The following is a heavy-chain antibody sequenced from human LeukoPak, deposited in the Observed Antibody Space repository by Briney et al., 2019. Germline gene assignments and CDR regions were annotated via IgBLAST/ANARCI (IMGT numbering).Heavy chain of an antibody. CDR3: AGLKGYDYVWGSYRPLKYYGMDV. CDR2: IYYSGST. Sequence: PSETLSLTCTVSGNSISSYYWSWIRQPPGKGLEWIGYIYYSGSTNYNPSLKSRVTISVDTSKNQFSLKLSSVTAADTAVYYCAGLKGYDYVWGSYRPLKYYGMDVWGQGTTVTVSS. D-gene: IGHD3-16*02. V-gene: IGHV4-59*01. J-gene: IGHJ6*02. CDR1: GNSISSYY.